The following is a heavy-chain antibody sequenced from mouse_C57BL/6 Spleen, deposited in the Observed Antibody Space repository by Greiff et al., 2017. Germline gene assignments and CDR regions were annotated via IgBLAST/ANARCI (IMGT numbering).Heavy chain of an antibody. D-gene: IGHD1-1*01. CDR1: GFTFSSYT. J-gene: IGHJ4*01. CDR3: ARHYYGSSPLYAMDY. CDR2: ISGGGGNT. Sequence: EVKVVESGGGLVKPGGSLKLSCAASGFTFSSYTMSWVRQTPEKRLEWVATISGGGGNTYYPDSVKGRFTISRDNAKNTLYLQMSSLRSEDTALYYCARHYYGSSPLYAMDYWGQGTSVTVSS. V-gene: IGHV5-9*01.